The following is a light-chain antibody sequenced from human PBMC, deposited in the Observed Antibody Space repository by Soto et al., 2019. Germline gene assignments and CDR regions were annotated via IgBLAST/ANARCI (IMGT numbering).Light chain of an antibody. CDR1: QSLLHSDGDNY. CDR3: MQTLQTPYT. CDR2: LVS. J-gene: IGKJ3*01. V-gene: IGKV2-28*01. Sequence: DIVMTQSPLSLPVTPGEPASISCKSSQSLLHSDGDNYLEWYVQKAGQSPQLLIYLVSHRASGVPDRLSGSGSGTDFTLKISKVEADDVGVYYCMQTLQTPYTLGPGTKVEIK.